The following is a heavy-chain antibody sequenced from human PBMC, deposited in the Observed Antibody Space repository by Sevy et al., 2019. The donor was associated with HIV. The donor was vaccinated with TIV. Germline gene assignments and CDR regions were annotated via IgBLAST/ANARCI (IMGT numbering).Heavy chain of an antibody. D-gene: IGHD6-6*01. Sequence: GGSLRLSCAASGFTFSSYWMHWVRQAPGKGLVWVSLINSDGSSTSYAGPMKGRFTISRDNAKNTVYLQMNSLRAEDTAVYYCARGVVSTARPSYFDYWGQGTLVTVSS. CDR2: INSDGSST. V-gene: IGHV3-74*01. CDR1: GFTFSSYW. CDR3: ARGVVSTARPSYFDY. J-gene: IGHJ4*02.